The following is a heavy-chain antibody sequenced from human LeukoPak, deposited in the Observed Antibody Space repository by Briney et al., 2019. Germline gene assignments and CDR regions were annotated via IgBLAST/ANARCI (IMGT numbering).Heavy chain of an antibody. CDR1: GYTFTGYY. CDR2: INPKSGGT. Sequence: ASVKVTCKASGYTFTGYYMDWVRQAPGQGLEWMGRINPKSGGTNYAQEFQGRVTMTRDTSINTAYMELSRVRSDDTAVYYCAISTSPYVIEVWTNGPLDYWGQGTLVTVSS. CDR3: AISTSPYVIEVWTNGPLDY. D-gene: IGHD3-22*01. V-gene: IGHV1-2*06. J-gene: IGHJ4*02.